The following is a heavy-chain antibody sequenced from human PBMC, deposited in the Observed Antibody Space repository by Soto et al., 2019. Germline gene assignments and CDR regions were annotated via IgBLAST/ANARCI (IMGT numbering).Heavy chain of an antibody. CDR1: GYTFTSYG. D-gene: IGHD3-3*01. CDR3: ARVYDFWSGYSTPFDY. V-gene: IGHV1-18*01. Sequence: ASVKVSCKASGYTFTSYGISWVRQAPGQGLEWMGWISVYNGNTNYAQKLQGRITMTTDTSTNTAYMELRSLRSDDTAVYYCARVYDFWSGYSTPFDYWGQGTLVTVPS. J-gene: IGHJ4*02. CDR2: ISVYNGNT.